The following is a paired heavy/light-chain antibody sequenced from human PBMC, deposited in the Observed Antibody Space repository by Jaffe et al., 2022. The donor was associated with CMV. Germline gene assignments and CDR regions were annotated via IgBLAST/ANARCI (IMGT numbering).Heavy chain of an antibody. Sequence: QLQLQESGPGLVKPSETLSLTCTVSGGSISSSSYYWGWIRQPPGKGLEWIGSIYYSGSTYYNPSLKSRVTISVDTSKNQFSLKLSSVTAADTAVYYCARHDAGAYYYDSSGSKSVSAFDIWGQGTMVTVSS. J-gene: IGHJ3*02. CDR1: GGSISSSSYY. D-gene: IGHD3-22*01. CDR2: IYYSGST. V-gene: IGHV4-39*01. CDR3: ARHDAGAYYYDSSGSKSVSAFDI.
Light chain of an antibody. CDR3: QQYNSYSPLFT. J-gene: IGKJ3*01. CDR2: KAS. CDR1: QSISSW. Sequence: DIQMTQSPSTLSASVGDRVTITCRASQSISSWLAWYQQKPGKAPKLLIYKASSLESGVPSRFSGSGSGTEFTLTISSLQPDDFATYYCQQYNSYSPLFTFGPGTKVDIK. V-gene: IGKV1-5*03.